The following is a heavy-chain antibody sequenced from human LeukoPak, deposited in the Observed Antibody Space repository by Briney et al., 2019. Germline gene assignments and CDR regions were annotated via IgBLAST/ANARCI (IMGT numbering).Heavy chain of an antibody. J-gene: IGHJ4*02. CDR2: ISGNDGST. CDR3: AKGPDGDFTIFDY. CDR1: GFTFSSYA. V-gene: IGHV3-23*01. D-gene: IGHD4-17*01. Sequence: GGSLRLSCAASGFTFSSYAMSWVRQAPGKGLEWVSAISGNDGSTYYADSVKGRFTISRDNSKNTLYLQMNSLRAEDTAVYYCAKGPDGDFTIFDYWGQGTLVTVSS.